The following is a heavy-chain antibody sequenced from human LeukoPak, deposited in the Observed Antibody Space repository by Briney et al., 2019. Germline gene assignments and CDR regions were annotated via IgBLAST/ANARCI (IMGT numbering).Heavy chain of an antibody. D-gene: IGHD6-13*01. V-gene: IGHV4-61*02. CDR3: ARRVAAARRLGWFDP. CDR2: IYTSGST. Sequence: SETLSLTCTVSGGSISSGSYYWSWIRQPAGKGLEWIGRIYTSGSTNYNPSLKSRVTISVDTSKNQFSLKLSSVTAADTAVYYCARRVAAARRLGWFDPWGQGTLVTVSS. CDR1: GGSISSGSYY. J-gene: IGHJ5*02.